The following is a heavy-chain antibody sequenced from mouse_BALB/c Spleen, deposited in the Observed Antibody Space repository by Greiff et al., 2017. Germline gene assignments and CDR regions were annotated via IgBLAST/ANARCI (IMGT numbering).Heavy chain of an antibody. CDR2: ISDGGSYT. CDR3: ARDRYGKRAMDY. Sequence: EVHLVESGGGLVKPGGSLKLSCAASGFTFSDYYMYWVRQTPEKRLEWVATISDGGSYTYYPDSVKGRFTISRDNAKNNLYLQMSSLKSEDTAMYYCARDRYGKRAMDYWGQGTSVTVSS. V-gene: IGHV5-4*02. CDR1: GFTFSDYY. D-gene: IGHD2-1*01. J-gene: IGHJ4*01.